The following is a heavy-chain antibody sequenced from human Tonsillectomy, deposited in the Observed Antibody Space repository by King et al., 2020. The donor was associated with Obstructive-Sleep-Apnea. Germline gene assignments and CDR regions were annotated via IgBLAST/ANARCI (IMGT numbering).Heavy chain of an antibody. V-gene: IGHV3-23*04. CDR2: ISVTGGST. D-gene: IGHD3-10*01. Sequence: VQLVESGGGLVQPGGSLRLSCAASGFTFRTYAMSWVRQAPGKGLEWVSTISVTGGSTYYADSVKGRFTISRDNSKNTLYLQMNSLRAEDTDVYYCAKAQYYYGSGTYYEPPGYYFDYWGQGTLVTVSS. CDR1: GFTFRTYA. CDR3: AKAQYYYGSGTYYEPPGYYFDY. J-gene: IGHJ4*02.